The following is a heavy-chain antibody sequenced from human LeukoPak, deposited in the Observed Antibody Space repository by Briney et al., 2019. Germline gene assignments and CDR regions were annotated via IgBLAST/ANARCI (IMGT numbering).Heavy chain of an antibody. J-gene: IGHJ4*02. D-gene: IGHD2-8*02. CDR1: GFTFSNYG. V-gene: IGHV3-33*01. Sequence: GGSLRLSCAASGFTFSNYGMHWVRQAPGKGVEWVAVINYDGSNKYYADSVKGRFTIARDNSKNTLYLQMNSLRVEDTAVYYCARALSTGGRIDYWGQGTLVTVSS. CDR3: ARALSTGGRIDY. CDR2: INYDGSNK.